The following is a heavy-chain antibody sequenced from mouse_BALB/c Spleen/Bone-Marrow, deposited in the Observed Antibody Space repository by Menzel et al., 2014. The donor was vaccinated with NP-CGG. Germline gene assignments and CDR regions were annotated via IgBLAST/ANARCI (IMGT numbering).Heavy chain of an antibody. CDR2: IYPGDGDT. CDR1: GYAFSSYW. CDR3: AFGSYDFDY. D-gene: IGHD1-1*02. Sequence: VNVVESGAELVRPGSSVKISCKASGYAFSSYWMNWVEQRPGQGLEWVGQIYPGDGDTNYSGKFKGKATLTADESSSTAYMQLSSLTSEDSAVYFCAFGSYDFDYWGQGTTLTVSS. J-gene: IGHJ2*01. V-gene: IGHV1-80*01.